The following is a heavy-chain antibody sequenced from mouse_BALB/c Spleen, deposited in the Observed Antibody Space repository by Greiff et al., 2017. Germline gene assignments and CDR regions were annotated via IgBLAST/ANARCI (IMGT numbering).Heavy chain of an antibody. Sequence: QVQLKQSGAELAKPGASVKMSCKASGYTFTSYWMHWVKQRPGQGLEWIGYINPSTGYTEYNQKFKDKATLTADKSSSTAYMQLSSLTSEDSAVYYCARYYYGNYYAMDYWGQGTSVTVSS. D-gene: IGHD1-1*01. CDR3: ARYYYGNYYAMDY. J-gene: IGHJ4*01. V-gene: IGHV1-7*01. CDR2: INPSTGYT. CDR1: GYTFTSYW.